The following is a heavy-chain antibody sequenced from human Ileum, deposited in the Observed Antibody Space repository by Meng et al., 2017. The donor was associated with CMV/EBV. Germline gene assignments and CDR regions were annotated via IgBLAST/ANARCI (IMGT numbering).Heavy chain of an antibody. V-gene: IGHV3-53*01. CDR1: GFTVDTSY. Sequence: GESLKISCAASGFTVDTSYMSWVRQAPGKGLEWISVLYHTGTTHYADSVEGRFTISRDNVQNILYLQLNSLRPEDTAVYYCARARSGSRSPTFDYWGQGTLVTVYS. J-gene: IGHJ4*02. CDR3: ARARSGSRSPTFDY. D-gene: IGHD3-10*01. CDR2: LYHTGTT.